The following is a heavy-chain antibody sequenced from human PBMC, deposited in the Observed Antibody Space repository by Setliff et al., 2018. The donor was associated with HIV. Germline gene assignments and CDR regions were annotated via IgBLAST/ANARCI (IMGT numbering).Heavy chain of an antibody. Sequence: SETLSLTCTVSGGSISSYYWSWIRQPPGKGLEWLGYIYYSGSTNYNPSLKSRVTISVDTSKNQFSLKRSSVTAADTAVYYCARGGSSGWERGLGYYYYYYMDVWGKGTTVTVSS. CDR3: ARGGSSGWERGLGYYYYYYMDV. J-gene: IGHJ6*03. V-gene: IGHV4-59*01. CDR1: GGSISSYY. CDR2: IYYSGST. D-gene: IGHD6-19*01.